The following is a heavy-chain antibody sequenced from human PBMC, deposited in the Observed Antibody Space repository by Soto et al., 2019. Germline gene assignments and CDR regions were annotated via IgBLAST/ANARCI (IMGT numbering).Heavy chain of an antibody. Sequence: EVQLLASGGGFVQPGGSLRLSWEASGFAVSVYAMTWVRQAPGKGLEWVSTISGSGGTTYYADSMKGRFTISRVNSKNTLDLQIDSLRAEETAVYYCATCRGVNLHPVHWGQGSLVTVSS. CDR2: ISGSGGTT. CDR3: ATCRGVNLHPVH. J-gene: IGHJ4*02. CDR1: GFAVSVYA. V-gene: IGHV3-23*01. D-gene: IGHD3-10*01.